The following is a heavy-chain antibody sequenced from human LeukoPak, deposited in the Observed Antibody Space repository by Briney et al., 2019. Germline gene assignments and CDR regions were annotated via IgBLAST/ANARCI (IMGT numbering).Heavy chain of an antibody. D-gene: IGHD2/OR15-2a*01. V-gene: IGHV3-21*01. Sequence: PGGSLRLSCAASGFTFSSYTMNWVRQAPGKGLEWVSSISAGSTYIYYADSVKGRFTISRDNTKNSVYLQMNGLRAEDTAVYYCARDGHCNSFTCFDYWGQGALVTVSS. CDR1: GFTFSSYT. CDR2: ISAGSTYI. CDR3: ARDGHCNSFTCFDY. J-gene: IGHJ4*02.